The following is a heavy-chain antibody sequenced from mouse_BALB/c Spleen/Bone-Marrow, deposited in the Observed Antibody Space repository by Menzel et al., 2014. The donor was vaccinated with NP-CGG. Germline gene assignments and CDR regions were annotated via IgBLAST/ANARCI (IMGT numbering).Heavy chain of an antibody. CDR1: GYTFTDYA. J-gene: IGHJ3*01. V-gene: IGHV1S137*01. CDR2: ISTYYGDA. Sequence: QVQLQQSGAELVRPGVSVKISCKGSGYTFTDYAMHWVKQSHAKSLEWIGVISTYYGDASYNQKFKGKATMTVDKSSXTAYMELARLTSEDSAIYYCASRGGSSWFAYWGQGTLVTVSA. CDR3: ASRGGSSWFAY.